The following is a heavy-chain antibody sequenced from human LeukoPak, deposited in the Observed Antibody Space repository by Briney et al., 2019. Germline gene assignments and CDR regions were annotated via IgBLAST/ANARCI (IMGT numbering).Heavy chain of an antibody. V-gene: IGHV3-73*01. CDR3: TRHPQDGYMIGGQYFYGMDV. J-gene: IGHJ6*02. D-gene: IGHD5-24*01. Sequence: PGGSLKLSCAASGFTFSGSAMHWVRQASGKGLEWLGRIRSKANKYATEHAASVTGRFTISRDDSKNTLYLQMNSLKTEDTAVYFCTRHPQDGYMIGGQYFYGMDVWGQGTTVTVSS. CDR2: IRSKANKYAT. CDR1: GFTFSGSA.